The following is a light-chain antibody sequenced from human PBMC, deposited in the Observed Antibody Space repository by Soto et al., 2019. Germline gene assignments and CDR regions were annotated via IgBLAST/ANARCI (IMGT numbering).Light chain of an antibody. Sequence: EIVLTQSPGTLSLSPGERATLSCRASQSVSSSYLAWYQQKPGQAPRLLIYGASSRATSIPDRFSGSGSGTDFTLTISRLEPEDFAVYYCHQYGSSPTWTFGQGTKVEIK. V-gene: IGKV3-20*01. CDR3: HQYGSSPTWT. J-gene: IGKJ1*01. CDR2: GAS. CDR1: QSVSSSY.